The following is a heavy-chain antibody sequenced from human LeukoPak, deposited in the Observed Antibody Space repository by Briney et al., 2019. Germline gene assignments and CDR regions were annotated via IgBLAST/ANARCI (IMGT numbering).Heavy chain of an antibody. CDR1: GGSISSTGYY. V-gene: IGHV4-39*01. D-gene: IGHD2-15*01. CDR3: ARQSPNCSGGNCYRTFDY. CDR2: IYYSGST. J-gene: IGHJ4*02. Sequence: SETLSLTCTVSGGSISSTGYYWGWIRQPPGKGLEWIGNIYYSGSTYYNPSLKSRVTISVDTSKNQFSLKLSSVTAADTAVYYCARQSPNCSGGNCYRTFDYWGQGTLVTVSS.